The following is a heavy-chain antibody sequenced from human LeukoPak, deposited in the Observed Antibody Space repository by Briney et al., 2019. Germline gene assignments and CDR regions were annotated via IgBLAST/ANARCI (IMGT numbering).Heavy chain of an antibody. Sequence: GGSLRLSCAASGFTFSSYAMSWVRQAPGMGLEWLSYISSGGGTIKYADSVKGRFTISRDSAENALYLQMNNLGVDDTAVYFCASGPQYTGSFPYWGQGTLVAVSS. V-gene: IGHV3-48*03. CDR2: ISSGGGTI. J-gene: IGHJ4*02. D-gene: IGHD1-26*01. CDR1: GFTFSSYA. CDR3: ASGPQYTGSFPY.